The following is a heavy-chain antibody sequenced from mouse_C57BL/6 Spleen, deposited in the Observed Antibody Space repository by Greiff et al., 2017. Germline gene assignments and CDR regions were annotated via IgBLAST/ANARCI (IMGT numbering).Heavy chain of an antibody. CDR2: IYPRDGST. CDR3: ARDYYGSPAWFAY. V-gene: IGHV1-85*01. D-gene: IGHD1-1*01. Sequence: LVESGPELVKPGASVKLSCKASGYTFTSYDINWVKQRPGQGLEWIGWIYPRDGSTKYNEKFKGKATLTVDTSSSTAYMELHSLTSEDSAVYFCARDYYGSPAWFAYWGQGTLVTVSA. CDR1: GYTFTSYD. J-gene: IGHJ3*01.